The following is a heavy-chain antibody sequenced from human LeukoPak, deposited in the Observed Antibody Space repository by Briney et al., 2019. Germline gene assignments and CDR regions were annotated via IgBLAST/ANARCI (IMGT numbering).Heavy chain of an antibody. CDR3: ARDSNTYYYGSSGSYGMDV. D-gene: IGHD3-22*01. Sequence: ASVKVSCKASGYTFTGYYMHWVRQAPGQGLEWMGWINPNSGGTNYAQKFQGRVTMTRDTSISTAYMELSRLRSDDTAVYYCARDSNTYYYGSSGSYGMDVWGKGTTVTVSS. CDR2: INPNSGGT. CDR1: GYTFTGYY. J-gene: IGHJ6*04. V-gene: IGHV1-2*02.